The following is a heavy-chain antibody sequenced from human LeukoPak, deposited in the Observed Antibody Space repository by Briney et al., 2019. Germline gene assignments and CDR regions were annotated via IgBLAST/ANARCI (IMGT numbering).Heavy chain of an antibody. Sequence: ASVKVSCKASGYTFTSYYMHWVRQAPGQGLEWMGIINPSGGSTSYAQKFQGRVTMTRDTSTSTVYMELSSLRSEDTAVYYCARGVTARGFYYYMDIWGNGTTVTISS. J-gene: IGHJ6*03. CDR3: ARGVTARGFYYYMDI. D-gene: IGHD2-21*02. CDR2: INPSGGST. V-gene: IGHV1-46*01. CDR1: GYTFTSYY.